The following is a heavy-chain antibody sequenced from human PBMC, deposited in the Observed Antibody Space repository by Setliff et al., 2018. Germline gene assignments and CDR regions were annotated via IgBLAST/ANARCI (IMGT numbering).Heavy chain of an antibody. J-gene: IGHJ4*02. Sequence: GGSLRLSCAASGFTFSSYAMRWIRQAPGKGLEWVGRIKSAADGGTIEYAAAVNGRFTVSRDDSKNTLFLQMNSLKTEDTALYYCTTDWSRGDSGNYLRLDYWGPGTLVTVSS. CDR2: IKSAADGGTI. CDR1: GFTFSSYA. D-gene: IGHD3-10*01. V-gene: IGHV3-15*01. CDR3: TTDWSRGDSGNYLRLDY.